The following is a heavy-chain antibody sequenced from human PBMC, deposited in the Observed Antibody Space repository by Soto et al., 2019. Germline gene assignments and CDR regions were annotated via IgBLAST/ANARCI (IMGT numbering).Heavy chain of an antibody. V-gene: IGHV3-30*03. CDR3: ACQKGGIAPGEY. CDR1: GFTFSNYG. D-gene: IGHD3-16*01. Sequence: QVQLVECGGGVVQPGRSLSLSCAASGFTFSNYGMHWVRQAPGKGLEWVAVISYDGDNKYYADSVKGRFTISRDNSWNTLYLQMNSLRAEDTAVYYCACQKGGIAPGEYWGQGTLVTVSS. CDR2: ISYDGDNK. J-gene: IGHJ4*02.